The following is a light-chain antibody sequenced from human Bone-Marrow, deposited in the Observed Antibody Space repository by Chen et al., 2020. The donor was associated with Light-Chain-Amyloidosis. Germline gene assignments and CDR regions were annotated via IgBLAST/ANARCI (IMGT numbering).Light chain of an antibody. Sequence: QSALTQPASVSGSPGQSITIPCTETSSDVCCYNYVSWYQQHPGKAPKLMIYDVSNRPSGVSNRFSGSKSGNTASLTISGLQAEDEADYYCSSYTSSSTLVFGGGTKLTVL. J-gene: IGLJ3*02. CDR2: DVS. CDR3: SSYTSSSTLV. CDR1: SSDVCCYNY. V-gene: IGLV2-14*03.